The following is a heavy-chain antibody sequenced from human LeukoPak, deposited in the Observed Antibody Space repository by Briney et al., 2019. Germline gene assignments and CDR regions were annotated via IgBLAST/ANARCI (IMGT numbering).Heavy chain of an antibody. CDR2: IRIKAYGGTT. CDR1: GFTFGGYA. V-gene: IGHV3-49*04. J-gene: IGHJ6*02. Sequence: GGSLRLSCTASGFTFGGYAMSWVRQAPGKGLEWVGFIRIKAYGGTTEYAASVKGRFTIPRDDSKSIAYLQMNSLKTEDTAVYYCTRVSDTLVRGVAYYYGMDVWGQGTTVTVSS. CDR3: TRVSDTLVRGVAYYYGMDV. D-gene: IGHD3-10*01.